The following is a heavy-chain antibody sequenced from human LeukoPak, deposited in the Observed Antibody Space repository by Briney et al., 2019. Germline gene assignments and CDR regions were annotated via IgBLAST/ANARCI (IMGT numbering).Heavy chain of an antibody. Sequence: ASVKVSCKASGCSFTSYAMHWVRQAPGQTLEWMGWINAGNGNTKYSQKFQGRVTITRDTSASTAYLELSSLRSEDTAVYYCARRYSGYDTYFDYWGQGTLVTVSS. V-gene: IGHV1-3*01. CDR2: INAGNGNT. J-gene: IGHJ4*02. CDR3: ARRYSGYDTYFDY. D-gene: IGHD5-12*01. CDR1: GCSFTSYA.